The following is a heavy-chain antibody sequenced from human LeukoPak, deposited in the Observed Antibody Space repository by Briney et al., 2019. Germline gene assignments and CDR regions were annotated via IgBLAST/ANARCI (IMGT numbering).Heavy chain of an antibody. D-gene: IGHD3-10*01. CDR3: ARGGAGTYYKRDGWFDP. CDR1: GYTFNSYD. Sequence: ASVKVSCKASGYTFNSYDINWVRQATGQGLEWMGWMNPNTGNTGYGERFQGRVTMTRDNSISTAYMELNSLTSEDTAVYYCARGGAGTYYKRDGWFDPWGQGTMVTVSS. CDR2: MNPNTGNT. J-gene: IGHJ5*02. V-gene: IGHV1-8*01.